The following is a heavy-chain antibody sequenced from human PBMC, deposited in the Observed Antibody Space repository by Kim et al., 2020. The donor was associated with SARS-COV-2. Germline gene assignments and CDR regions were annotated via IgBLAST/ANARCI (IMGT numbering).Heavy chain of an antibody. D-gene: IGHD6-13*01. CDR1: GGTFSSYA. V-gene: IGHV1-69*13. Sequence: SVKVSCKASGGTFSSYAISWVRQAPGQGLEWMGGIIPIFGTANYAQKFQGRVTITADESTSTAYMELSSLRSEDTAVYYCARKGRRVAAAGHYYYYYYGMDVWGQGTTVTVSS. CDR2: IIPIFGTA. J-gene: IGHJ6*02. CDR3: ARKGRRVAAAGHYYYYYYGMDV.